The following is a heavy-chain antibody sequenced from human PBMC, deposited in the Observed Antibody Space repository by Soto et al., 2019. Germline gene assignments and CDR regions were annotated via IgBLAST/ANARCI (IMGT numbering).Heavy chain of an antibody. D-gene: IGHD4-17*01. CDR3: ARTYGGSLPPDY. CDR1: GGSISSSSYY. J-gene: IGHJ4*02. V-gene: IGHV4-39*01. Sequence: QLQLQESGPGLVKPSETLSLTCTVSGGSISSSSYYWGWIRQPPGKGLEWIGSIYYSGSTYYNPSLKSRVTISVDTSKNQFSLKLSSVTAADTAVYYCARTYGGSLPPDYWGQGTLVTVSS. CDR2: IYYSGST.